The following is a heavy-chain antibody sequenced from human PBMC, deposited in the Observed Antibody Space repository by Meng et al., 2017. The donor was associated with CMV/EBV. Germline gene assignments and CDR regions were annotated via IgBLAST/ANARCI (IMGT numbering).Heavy chain of an antibody. CDR3: AREGDNPFDY. Sequence: QVRFQEPGPGIVKPSQTLSPNCTVSGGSISSGDYYWSWIRQPPGKGLEWIGYIYYSGSTYYNPSLKSRVTISVDTSKNQFSLKLSSVTAADTAVYYCAREGDNPFDYWGQGTLVTVSS. CDR1: GGSISSGDYY. J-gene: IGHJ4*02. D-gene: IGHD2-21*02. V-gene: IGHV4-30-4*08. CDR2: IYYSGST.